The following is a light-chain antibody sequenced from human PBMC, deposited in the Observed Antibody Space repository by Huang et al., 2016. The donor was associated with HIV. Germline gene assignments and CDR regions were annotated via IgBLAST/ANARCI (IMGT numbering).Light chain of an antibody. Sequence: DIQMTQSPSSLSASVGDSVTITCRASQSISNYLNWYQQKPGKAPKPLILSASALQSGVPSRFSGSGFGTAFTLTISSLQPEDFATYYCQQSFSNPSYTFGQGTKLEIK. J-gene: IGKJ2*01. V-gene: IGKV1-39*01. CDR3: QQSFSNPSYT. CDR1: QSISNY. CDR2: SAS.